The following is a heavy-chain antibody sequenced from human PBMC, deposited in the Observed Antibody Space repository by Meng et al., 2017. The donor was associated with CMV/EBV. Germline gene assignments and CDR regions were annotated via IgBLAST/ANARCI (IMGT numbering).Heavy chain of an antibody. J-gene: IGHJ6*02. CDR1: GCSVSSGSYY. CDR3: ARVLRSGYYYYGMDV. CDR2: IYYSGST. Sequence: GSLRLSCTVSGCSVSSGSYYWSWIRQPPGKGLEWIGYIYYSGSTNYNPSLKSRVTISVDTSKNQFSLKLSSVTAADTAVYYCARVLRSGYYYYGMDVWGQGTTVTVSS. V-gene: IGHV4-61*01. D-gene: IGHD3-3*01.